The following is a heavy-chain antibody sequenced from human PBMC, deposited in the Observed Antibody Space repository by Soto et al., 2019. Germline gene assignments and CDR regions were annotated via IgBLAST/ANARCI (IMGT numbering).Heavy chain of an antibody. CDR3: ARDGHGMDV. Sequence: SETLSLTCPVSGGSVSSGSYQWTWIRKPPGKGLEWIGYIHVSGSTNDNPSLKGRVTMSIDTSKNQFSRKLSPVPAAATAVEYCARDGHGMDVWGQGAKVTVSS. CDR2: IHVSGST. V-gene: IGHV4-61*01. J-gene: IGHJ6*01. CDR1: GGSVSSGSYQ.